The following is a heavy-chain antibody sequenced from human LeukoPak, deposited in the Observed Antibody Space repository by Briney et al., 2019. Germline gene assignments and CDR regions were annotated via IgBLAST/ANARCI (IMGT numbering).Heavy chain of an antibody. Sequence: PGGSLSLFCAASGFTVSSNYMTWVRQAPGRGLEWVSIIYSGGTKYYADSVKGRFTIPRRNSKNTLYLQMNSLRAEDTAVYYCARVLVGATEAFYYYYGMDVWGQGTTVTVSS. CDR3: ARVLVGATEAFYYYYGMDV. V-gene: IGHV3-53*01. CDR1: GFTVSSNY. D-gene: IGHD1-26*01. CDR2: IYSGGTK. J-gene: IGHJ6*02.